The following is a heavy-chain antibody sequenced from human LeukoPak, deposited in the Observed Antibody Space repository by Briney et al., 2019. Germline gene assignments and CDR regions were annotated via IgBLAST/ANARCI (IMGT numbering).Heavy chain of an antibody. J-gene: IGHJ4*02. CDR3: ASQDAAGYYFGY. D-gene: IGHD6-25*01. Sequence: PSETLSLTCTVSGGSIYSRSYYWGWVRQPPGRGLEWIGSMYYKGETYLNPSLKSRVTISHTSKNQFSLKLTSVTPADTAVYYCASQDAAGYYFGYWGQGTLVTVPS. V-gene: IGHV4-39*07. CDR1: GGSIYSRSYY. CDR2: MYYKGET.